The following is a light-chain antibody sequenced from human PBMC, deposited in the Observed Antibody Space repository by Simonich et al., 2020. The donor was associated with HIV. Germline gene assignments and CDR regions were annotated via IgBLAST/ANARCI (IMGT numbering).Light chain of an antibody. CDR3: QKYSRAPPLT. J-gene: IGKJ4*01. CDR2: DAY. V-gene: IGKV1-27*01. Sequence: DIQMTQSPSSQSASVGDRGTITCRASQGISNYVAWYQQKPGKVPKLLIYDAYTLQSGVPSRFSGSGSGTYFTLTISGLQPEDVATYYCQKYSRAPPLTFGGGTKVEIK. CDR1: QGISNY.